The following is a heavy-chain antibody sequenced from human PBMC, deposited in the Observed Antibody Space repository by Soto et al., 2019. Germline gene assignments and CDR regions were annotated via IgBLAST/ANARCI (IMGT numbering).Heavy chain of an antibody. Sequence: GGSLRLSCAASGFTFSSYDMHWVRQVTGKGLEWVSGIGIAGDTYYPGSVKGRFTISRENAKNSLYLQMNSLRAEDTAVYYCARDQLYYNDISGRPLNAFDVWGQGTMVTVSS. CDR2: IGIAGDT. CDR1: GFTFSSYD. D-gene: IGHD3-22*01. V-gene: IGHV3-13*04. CDR3: ARDQLYYNDISGRPLNAFDV. J-gene: IGHJ3*01.